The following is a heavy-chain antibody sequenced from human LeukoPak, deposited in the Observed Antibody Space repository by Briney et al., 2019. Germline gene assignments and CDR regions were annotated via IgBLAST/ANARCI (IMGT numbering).Heavy chain of an antibody. V-gene: IGHV3-23*01. CDR2: ISESGGST. J-gene: IGHJ4*02. Sequence: GGSLRLSCAASGFTFSSYAMSWVRQAPCKGPEWVAGISESGGSTYYVDSVKGRFTISRDNSKNTVYLQMNSLRAEDTAIYYCAKGGVIPVTTLDYWGQGTLVTVSS. D-gene: IGHD2-8*02. CDR3: AKGGVIPVTTLDY. CDR1: GFTFSSYA.